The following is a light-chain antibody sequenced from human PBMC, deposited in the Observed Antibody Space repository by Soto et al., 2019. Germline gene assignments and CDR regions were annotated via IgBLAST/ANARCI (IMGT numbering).Light chain of an antibody. J-gene: IGLJ2*01. CDR3: CSYAGSSSWV. Sequence: QSVLTQPASVSGSPGQSITISCTGTSSDVGSYNLVSWYQHHRGKAPKVIIYEDSKLPSGASNRFSGSKSGNTASLTISGLQAEDEADYYCCSYAGSSSWVFGGGTKVTV. V-gene: IGLV2-23*01. CDR1: SSDVGSYNL. CDR2: EDS.